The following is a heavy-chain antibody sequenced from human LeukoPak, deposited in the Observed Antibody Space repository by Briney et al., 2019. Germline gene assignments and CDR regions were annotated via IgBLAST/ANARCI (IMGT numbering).Heavy chain of an antibody. CDR2: ITPIPGIT. Sequence: ASVKVSCKASGGIFSSYTFNWVRQAPGQGLEWMGRITPIPGITNYAETSQGRVTLTADTSTSTLYMELSSLRSEDTAMYYCARHRLPLWHFDDWGQGTLVTVSS. CDR3: ARHRLPLWHFDD. CDR1: GGIFSSYT. D-gene: IGHD5-18*01. J-gene: IGHJ4*02. V-gene: IGHV1-69*02.